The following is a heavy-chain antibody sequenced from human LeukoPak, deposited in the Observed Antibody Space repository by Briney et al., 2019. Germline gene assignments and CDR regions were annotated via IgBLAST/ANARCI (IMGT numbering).Heavy chain of an antibody. Sequence: ASVKVSCKASGYTFTSYDINWVRQATGQGLEWMGWMNPNSGNTGYAQKFQGRVTITRNTPISTAYMELSSLRSEDTAVYYCARTGIVGATTMGAFDIWGQGTMVTVSS. CDR2: MNPNSGNT. D-gene: IGHD1-26*01. CDR3: ARTGIVGATTMGAFDI. J-gene: IGHJ3*02. CDR1: GYTFTSYD. V-gene: IGHV1-8*03.